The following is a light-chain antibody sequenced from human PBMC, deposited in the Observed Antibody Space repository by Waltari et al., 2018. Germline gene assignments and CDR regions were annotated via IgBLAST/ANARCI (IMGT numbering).Light chain of an antibody. CDR1: QGISNS. J-gene: IGKJ2*01. CDR3: QQYYIIPYT. Sequence: DVQMTQSPSSLSASVGDRVTITCRASQGISNSLVWYQQKPGKAPKLLLSTTSTLQSEVPSRFSGSGSGTVFTLTISSLQPEDFATYYCQQYYIIPYTFGQGTNLEIK. CDR2: TTS. V-gene: IGKV1-NL1*01.